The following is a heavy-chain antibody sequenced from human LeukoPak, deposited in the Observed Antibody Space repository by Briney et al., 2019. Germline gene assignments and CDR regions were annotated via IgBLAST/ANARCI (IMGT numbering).Heavy chain of an antibody. D-gene: IGHD6-19*01. J-gene: IGHJ4*02. Sequence: GESLKISCKGPGYSFTRYWIGWVRQMPGKGVEGVGIIYPCDSDTIYSPPFQGQVTISDDKSISTAYLQSSSLKASDTATYYCARFSSSSGLDYWGRGTLVTVSS. CDR3: ARFSSSSGLDY. V-gene: IGHV5-51*01. CDR1: GYSFTRYW. CDR2: IYPCDSDT.